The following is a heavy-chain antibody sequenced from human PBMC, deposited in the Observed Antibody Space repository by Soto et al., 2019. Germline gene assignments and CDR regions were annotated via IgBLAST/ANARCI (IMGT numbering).Heavy chain of an antibody. J-gene: IGHJ4*02. D-gene: IGHD1-26*01. Sequence: EVPLVESGGGLVQPGGSLRLSFAASGFTFSNFMMNWVRQAPGKGLEWLAFISSGSDVIYYADSVKGRFTVSRDNAQKSLYLQMDSLRDEDSAVYYCVRVAVSRVGAQAYDYWGQGTLVTVSS. CDR2: ISSGSDVI. CDR3: VRVAVSRVGAQAYDY. CDR1: GFTFSNFM. V-gene: IGHV3-48*02.